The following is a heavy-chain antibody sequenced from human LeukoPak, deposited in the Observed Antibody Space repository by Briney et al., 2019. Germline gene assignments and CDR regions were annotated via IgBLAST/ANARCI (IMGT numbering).Heavy chain of an antibody. V-gene: IGHV1-69*13. CDR1: GGTFSSYA. J-gene: IGHJ3*02. D-gene: IGHD2-2*01. Sequence: GASVKVSGKASGGTFSSYAISWVRQAPGQGLEWMGGIIPIFGTANYAQKFQGRVTITADESTSTAYMELSSLRSEDTAVYYCARGEDILVVPAAIRGYAFDIWAKGQWSPSLQ. CDR3: ARGEDILVVPAAIRGYAFDI. CDR2: IIPIFGTA.